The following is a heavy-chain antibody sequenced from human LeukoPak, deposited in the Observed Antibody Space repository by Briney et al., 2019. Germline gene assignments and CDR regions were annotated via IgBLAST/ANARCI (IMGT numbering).Heavy chain of an antibody. CDR3: AKDAEGIAVAGTHFW. CDR2: ISYDGSNK. D-gene: IGHD6-19*01. Sequence: PGGSLRLSCAASGFTFSSYGMHWVRQAPGKGLEWVAVISYDGSNKYYADSVKGRFTISRDNSKNTLYLQMNSLRAEDTAVYYCAKDAEGIAVAGTHFWWGQETLVTVSS. J-gene: IGHJ4*02. V-gene: IGHV3-30*18. CDR1: GFTFSSYG.